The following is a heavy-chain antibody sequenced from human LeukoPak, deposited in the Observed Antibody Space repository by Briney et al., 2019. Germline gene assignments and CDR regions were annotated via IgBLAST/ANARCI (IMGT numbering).Heavy chain of an antibody. Sequence: PSETLSLTCTVSGDITHYWGWIRQPPGKGLECIGSIYFSGSVYYNPSLRSRVTISLDTSKKQLSLKLNSVTAADTAIYYCAKHNGGGIVSYVAPGPPDYFDHWGQGAPVTVSS. V-gene: IGHV4-39*01. D-gene: IGHD2-21*01. CDR1: GDITHY. CDR2: IYFSGSV. CDR3: AKHNGGGIVSYVAPGPPDYFDH. J-gene: IGHJ4*02.